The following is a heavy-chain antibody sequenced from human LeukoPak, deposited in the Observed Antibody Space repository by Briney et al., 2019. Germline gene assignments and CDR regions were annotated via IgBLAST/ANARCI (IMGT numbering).Heavy chain of an antibody. CDR1: GYTFTSYD. CDR3: ATQAQAGTRYYYYGMDV. CDR2: MNPNSGNT. D-gene: IGHD6-13*01. J-gene: IGHJ6*02. Sequence: ASVKVSCKASGYTFTSYDINWVRQATGQGLEWMGWMNPNSGNTGYAQKFQGRVTMTRNTSISTAYMELSSLRSEDTAVYYCATQAQAGTRYYYYGMDVWGQGTTVTVSS. V-gene: IGHV1-8*01.